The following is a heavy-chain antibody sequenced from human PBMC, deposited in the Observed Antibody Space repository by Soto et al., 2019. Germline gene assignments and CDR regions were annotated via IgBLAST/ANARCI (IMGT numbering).Heavy chain of an antibody. D-gene: IGHD3-16*02. CDR3: ARRADVWGSYRYGRMDV. Sequence: QVQLVESGGGVVQPGRSLRLSCAASGFTFSSYAMHWVHQAPGKGLEWVAVISYDGSNKYYADSVKGRFTISRDNSKNTLYLQMNSLRAEDTAVYYCARRADVWGSYRYGRMDVWGQGTTVTVSS. CDR1: GFTFSSYA. CDR2: ISYDGSNK. J-gene: IGHJ6*02. V-gene: IGHV3-30-3*01.